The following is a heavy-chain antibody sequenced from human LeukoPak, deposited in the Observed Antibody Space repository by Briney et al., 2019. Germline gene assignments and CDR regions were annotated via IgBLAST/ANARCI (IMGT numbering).Heavy chain of an antibody. CDR2: IKTDGSST. Sequence: GGSLRLSCAASGFTFSSYWMHWVRQAPGKGLVWVSRIKTDGSSTTYADSVKGRFTISRDNAKNTLYLQMNSLRAEDTAVYFCVRDLAYGGNFFDYWGQGALVTVSS. CDR1: GFTFSSYW. D-gene: IGHD4-23*01. CDR3: VRDLAYGGNFFDY. J-gene: IGHJ4*02. V-gene: IGHV3-74*01.